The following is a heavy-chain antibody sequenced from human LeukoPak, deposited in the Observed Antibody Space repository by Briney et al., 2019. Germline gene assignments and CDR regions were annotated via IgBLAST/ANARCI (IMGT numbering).Heavy chain of an antibody. CDR1: GFTFSDYY. J-gene: IGHJ3*02. CDR3: AKGGIVLMVYARAFDI. Sequence: GGSLTLSCAASGFTFSDYYMSWIRQAPGKGLEWVSYISSSGSTIYYADSVKGRFTISRDNAKNSLYLQMNSLRAEDTAVYYCAKGGIVLMVYARAFDIWGQGTMVTVSS. CDR2: ISSSGSTI. D-gene: IGHD2-8*01. V-gene: IGHV3-11*01.